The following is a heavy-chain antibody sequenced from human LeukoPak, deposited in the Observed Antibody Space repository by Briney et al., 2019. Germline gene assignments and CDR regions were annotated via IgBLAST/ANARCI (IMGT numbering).Heavy chain of an antibody. CDR2: IYPGDSDT. Sequence: GXSFTXXWIGWVRQMPGKGLEWMGIIYPGDSDTRYSPSFQGQVTISADKSISTAYLQWSSLKASDTAMYYCGXXNSRADYFDYWGQGTLVTVSS. CDR3: GXXNSRADYFDY. CDR1: GXSFTXXW. D-gene: IGHD4-23*01. V-gene: IGHV5-51*01. J-gene: IGHJ4*02.